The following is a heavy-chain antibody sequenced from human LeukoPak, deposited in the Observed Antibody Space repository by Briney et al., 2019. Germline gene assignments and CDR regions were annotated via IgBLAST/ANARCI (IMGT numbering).Heavy chain of an antibody. CDR1: GGSFSGYY. CDR2: INHSGST. D-gene: IGHD3-3*01. J-gene: IGHJ4*02. CDR3: ARVQPYYDFWSGPFDY. Sequence: PSETLSLTCAVYGGSFSGYYWSWIRQPPGKGLEWIGEINHSGSTNYNPSLKSRVTISVDTSKNQFSLKLSSVTAAGTAVYYCARVQPYYDFWSGPFDYWGQGTLVTVSS. V-gene: IGHV4-34*01.